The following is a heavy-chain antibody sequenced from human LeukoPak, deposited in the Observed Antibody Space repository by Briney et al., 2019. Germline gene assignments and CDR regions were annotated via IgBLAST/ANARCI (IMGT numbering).Heavy chain of an antibody. CDR1: GGTFSSYA. Sequence: SAKVSCKASGGTFSSYAISWVRQAPGQGLEWMGGIIPIFGTANYAQKFQGRVTITADESTSTAYMELSSLRSEDTAVYYCARAGRQLLYTGIDYWGQGTLVTVSS. CDR2: IIPIFGTA. D-gene: IGHD2-2*02. V-gene: IGHV1-69*13. J-gene: IGHJ4*02. CDR3: ARAGRQLLYTGIDY.